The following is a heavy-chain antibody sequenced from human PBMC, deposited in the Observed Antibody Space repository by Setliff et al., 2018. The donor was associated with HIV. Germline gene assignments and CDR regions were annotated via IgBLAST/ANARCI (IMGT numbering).Heavy chain of an antibody. V-gene: IGHV4-59*01. CDR1: GGSISSYY. CDR2: IYYNGNT. Sequence: SETLSLTCTVSGGSISSYYWSWIRQPPGKGLEWIGYIYYNGNTNYNPSLKSRVTISVDTSKNQLSLKLSSVTVADTAVYYCAREIYGGNSRPFDYWGQGTLVTVSS. J-gene: IGHJ4*02. D-gene: IGHD4-17*01. CDR3: AREIYGGNSRPFDY.